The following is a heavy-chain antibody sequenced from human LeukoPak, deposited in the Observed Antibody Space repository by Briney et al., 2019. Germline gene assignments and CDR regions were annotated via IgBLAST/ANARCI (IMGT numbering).Heavy chain of an antibody. CDR1: GGSFSGYY. CDR2: INHSGST. CDR3: AIPHYYGSGSDAFDI. Sequence: SETLSLTRAVYGGSFSGYYWSWIRQPPGKGLEWIGEINHSGSTNYNPSLKSRVTISVDTSKNQFSLKLSSVTAADTAVYYCAIPHYYGSGSDAFDIWGQGTMVTVSS. D-gene: IGHD3-10*01. J-gene: IGHJ3*02. V-gene: IGHV4-34*01.